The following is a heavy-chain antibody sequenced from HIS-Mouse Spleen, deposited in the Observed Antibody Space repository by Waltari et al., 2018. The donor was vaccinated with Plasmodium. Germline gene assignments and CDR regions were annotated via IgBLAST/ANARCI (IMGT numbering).Heavy chain of an antibody. D-gene: IGHD6-19*01. CDR3: AKDHPGGQYSSGWYLLQH. Sequence: VESGGGVVQPGRSLRLSCAASGFTFSSYGMHWVRQAPGKGLEWVAVISYDGSNKYYADSVKGRFTISRDNSKNTLYLQMNSLRAEDTAVYYCAKDHPGGQYSSGWYLLQHWGQGTLVTVSS. J-gene: IGHJ1*01. CDR2: ISYDGSNK. V-gene: IGHV3-30*18. CDR1: GFTFSSYG.